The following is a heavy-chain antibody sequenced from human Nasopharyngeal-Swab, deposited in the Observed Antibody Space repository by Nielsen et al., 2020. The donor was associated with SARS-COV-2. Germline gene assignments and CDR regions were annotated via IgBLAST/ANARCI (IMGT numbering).Heavy chain of an antibody. J-gene: IGHJ4*02. D-gene: IGHD6-19*01. CDR1: GFTFSSYS. Sequence: GESLKISCAASGFTFSSYSMNWVRQAPGKGLEWVANIKQDGSEKYYVDSVKGRFTISRDNAKNSLYLQMNSLRAEDTAVYYCASRGYSSGWMGWGQQYYFDYWGQGTLATVSS. V-gene: IGHV3-7*01. CDR2: IKQDGSEK. CDR3: ASRGYSSGWMGWGQQYYFDY.